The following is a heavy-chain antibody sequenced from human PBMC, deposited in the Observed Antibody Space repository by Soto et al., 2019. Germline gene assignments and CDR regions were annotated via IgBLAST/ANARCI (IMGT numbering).Heavy chain of an antibody. V-gene: IGHV3-48*01. CDR3: ARGRAYCGGDCYTIDY. D-gene: IGHD2-21*02. Sequence: EVQLVESGGGLVQPGGSLRLSCAASGFIFSSYSMNWVRQAPGKGLEWVSYISSSSSTIYYADSVTGRFTISRDNAKNSLYRQMNSLRAEDTAVFYCARGRAYCGGDCYTIDYWGQGTRVTVSS. J-gene: IGHJ4*02. CDR1: GFIFSSYS. CDR2: ISSSSSTI.